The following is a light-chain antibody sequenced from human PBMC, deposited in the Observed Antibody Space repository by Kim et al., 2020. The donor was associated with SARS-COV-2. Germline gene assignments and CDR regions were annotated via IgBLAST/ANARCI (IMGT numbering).Light chain of an antibody. V-gene: IGKV3-20*01. J-gene: IGKJ1*01. Sequence: EIVLTQSPGTLSLSPGNRATLSCRASQSITRNYLAWYQQKGGQAPRLLIHSASSSATGIPDRISGSGSGTDFTLTISRLEPEDFAVYYCQHYGSSSGTFGPGTKLEI. CDR1: QSITRNY. CDR2: SAS. CDR3: QHYGSSSGT.